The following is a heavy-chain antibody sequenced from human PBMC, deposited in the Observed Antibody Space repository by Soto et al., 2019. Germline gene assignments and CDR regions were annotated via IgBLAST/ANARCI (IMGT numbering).Heavy chain of an antibody. V-gene: IGHV1-69*13. Sequence: VKVSCKASGGTFSSYAISWVRQAPGQGLEWMGGIIPIFGTANYAQKFQGRVTITADESTSTAYMELSSLRSEDTAVYYCARNGKAAAGTWGMDVWGQGTTVTSP. D-gene: IGHD6-13*01. CDR1: GGTFSSYA. CDR2: IIPIFGTA. J-gene: IGHJ6*02. CDR3: ARNGKAAAGTWGMDV.